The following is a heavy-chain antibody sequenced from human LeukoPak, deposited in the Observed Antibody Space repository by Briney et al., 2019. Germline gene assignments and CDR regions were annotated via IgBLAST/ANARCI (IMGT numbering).Heavy chain of an antibody. Sequence: KPSETLSLTCTVSGGSISSSSYYWGWIRQPPGKGLEWIGSIYYSGSTYYNPSLKSRVTISVDTSKNQFSLKLSSVTAADTAVYYCARTSSSGLVGGYYFDYWGQGTLVTVSS. CDR2: IYYSGST. V-gene: IGHV4-39*07. CDR1: GGSISSSSYY. J-gene: IGHJ4*02. CDR3: ARTSSSGLVGGYYFDY. D-gene: IGHD6-19*01.